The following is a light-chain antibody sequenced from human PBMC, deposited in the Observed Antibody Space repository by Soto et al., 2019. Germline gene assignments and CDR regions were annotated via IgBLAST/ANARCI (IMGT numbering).Light chain of an antibody. CDR2: GAS. CDR3: QRYNYLPDP. J-gene: IGKJ1*01. V-gene: IGKV3-15*01. Sequence: ENVITLSPAALSVPPGERATLSCRASQSVSSTYLAWYQQKPGQAPRLLIYGASTRATGIPARFSGSGSGTEFTLTIGILQSEDFAGYYCQRYNYLPDPFGQGTKAAIK. CDR1: QSVSSTY.